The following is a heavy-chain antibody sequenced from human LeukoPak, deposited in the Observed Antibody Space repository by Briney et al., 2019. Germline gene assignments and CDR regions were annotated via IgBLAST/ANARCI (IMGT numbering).Heavy chain of an antibody. Sequence: SEALSLTCTVSGGSISSSSYYWGWIRQPPGKGLEWIGSIYYSGSTYYNPSLKSRVTISVDTSKNQFSLKLSSVTAADTAVYYCARAMYDILTFLDPWGQGTLVTVSS. D-gene: IGHD3-9*01. V-gene: IGHV4-39*07. CDR1: GGSISSSSYY. CDR2: IYYSGST. CDR3: ARAMYDILTFLDP. J-gene: IGHJ5*02.